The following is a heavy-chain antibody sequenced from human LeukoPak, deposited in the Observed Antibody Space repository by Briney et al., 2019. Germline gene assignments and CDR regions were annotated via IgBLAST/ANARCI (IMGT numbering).Heavy chain of an antibody. D-gene: IGHD1-1*01. CDR3: ARATVYAFDI. CDR2: ISAYNGNT. J-gene: IGHJ3*02. CDR1: GYTFTSYG. Sequence: ASVKVSCKASGYTFTSYGISWVRQAPGQGLEWMGWISAYNGNTNYAQKLQGRVTMTRDTSISTAYMELSGLVSDDTAVYSCARATVYAFDIWGQGTMVTVSS. V-gene: IGHV1-18*01.